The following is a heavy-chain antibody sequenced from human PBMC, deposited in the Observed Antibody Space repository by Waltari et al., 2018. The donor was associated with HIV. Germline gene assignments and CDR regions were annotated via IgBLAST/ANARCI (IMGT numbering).Heavy chain of an antibody. J-gene: IGHJ4*02. D-gene: IGHD2-2*01. CDR1: GGSFSGYY. CDR3: ATYCSSTSCYDY. CDR2: INHSGST. V-gene: IGHV4-34*01. Sequence: QVQLQQWGAGLLKPSETLSLTCAVYGGSFSGYYWSWIRQPPGKGLEWIWEINHSGSTNYNPSLKSRVTISVDTSKNQFSLKLSSVTAADTAVYYCATYCSSTSCYDYWGQGTLVTVSS.